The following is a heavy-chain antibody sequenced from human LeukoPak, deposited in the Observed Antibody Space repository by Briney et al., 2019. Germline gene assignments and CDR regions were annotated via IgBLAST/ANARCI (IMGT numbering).Heavy chain of an antibody. J-gene: IGHJ3*02. D-gene: IGHD3-22*01. CDR3: ARDPRQPYYYDSSGYYHDAFDI. Sequence: SETLSLTCTVSGGSISSSSYYWGWIRQPPGKGLEWIGSIYYSGSTYYNPSLKSRVTISVDTSKNQFSLKLSSVTAADTAVYYCARDPRQPYYYDSSGYYHDAFDIWGQGTMVTVS. CDR1: GGSISSSSYY. CDR2: IYYSGST. V-gene: IGHV4-39*07.